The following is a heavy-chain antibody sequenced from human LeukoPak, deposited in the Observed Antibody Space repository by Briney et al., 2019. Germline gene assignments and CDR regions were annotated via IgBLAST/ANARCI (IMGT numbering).Heavy chain of an antibody. CDR3: TKGTIWLPFDY. V-gene: IGHV3-23*01. J-gene: IGHJ4*02. Sequence: GGSLRLSCAASGFTFSTYAMNWVRQAPGKGLEWVSAISGSGGSIYYADSVKGRFTISRDNSKNTLYLQMNSLRAEDTAVYYCTKGTIWLPFDYWGQGTLVTVSS. CDR1: GFTFSTYA. D-gene: IGHD5-18*01. CDR2: ISGSGGSI.